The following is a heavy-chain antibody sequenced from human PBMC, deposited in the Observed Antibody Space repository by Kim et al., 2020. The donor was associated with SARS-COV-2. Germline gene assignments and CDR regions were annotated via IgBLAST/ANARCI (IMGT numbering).Heavy chain of an antibody. V-gene: IGHV1-3*01. CDR3: ARDMNPTVYDY. CDR2: VNAANDKT. Sequence: ASVKVSCKASGYTFKSYPIHWLRQAPGQRLEWMGWVNAANDKTKYSQKFQGRVTITRDTSANTAYMELSSLTSEDTAVYYCARDMNPTVYDYWGQGPLVTVSS. D-gene: IGHD4-4*01. CDR1: GYTFKSYP. J-gene: IGHJ4*02.